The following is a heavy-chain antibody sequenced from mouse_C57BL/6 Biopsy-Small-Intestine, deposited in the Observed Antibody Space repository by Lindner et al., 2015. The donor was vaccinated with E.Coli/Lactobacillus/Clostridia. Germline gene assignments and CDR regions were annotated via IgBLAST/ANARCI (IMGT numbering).Heavy chain of an antibody. J-gene: IGHJ4*01. CDR1: GFTFSDYG. CDR3: TTTIVATKGALDC. Sequence: VQLQESWGGLVNPGGSLKLSCAASGFTFSDYGMHWVRQAPEKGLEWVAHISSGSSTIYYADTMKGRFTISRDNAKNTLFLQMTSLRSEDTAIYYCTTTIVATKGALDCRGQGTSVTVSS. V-gene: IGHV5-17*01. CDR2: ISSGSSTI. D-gene: IGHD1-1*01.